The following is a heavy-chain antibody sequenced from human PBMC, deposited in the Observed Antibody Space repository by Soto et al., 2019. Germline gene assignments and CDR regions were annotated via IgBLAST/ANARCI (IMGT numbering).Heavy chain of an antibody. CDR3: ARDDGSPGSYPEFDY. D-gene: IGHD3-10*01. CDR2: ISYDGSNK. Sequence: ESGGGVVQPGRSLRLSCAASGFTFSSYAMHWVRQAPGKGLEWVAVISYDGSNKYYADSVKGRFTISRDNSKNTLYLQMNSLRAEDTAVYYCARDDGSPGSYPEFDYWGQGTLVTVSS. J-gene: IGHJ4*02. CDR1: GFTFSSYA. V-gene: IGHV3-30-3*01.